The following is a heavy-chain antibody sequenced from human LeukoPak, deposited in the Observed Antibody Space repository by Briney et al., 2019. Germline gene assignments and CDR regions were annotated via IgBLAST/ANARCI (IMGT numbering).Heavy chain of an antibody. CDR3: ARELDDTDASYNWFDP. D-gene: IGHD3-22*01. V-gene: IGHV1-2*02. CDR2: INPNSGGT. J-gene: IGHJ5*02. CDR1: GYTFTGYY. Sequence: ASVKVSCKASGYTFTGYYIHWVRQAPGQGLEWMGWINPNSGGTNYAQKFQGRVTMTRDTSISTAYMEVSRLRSDDTAVYYCARELDDTDASYNWFDPWGQGTLVTVSS.